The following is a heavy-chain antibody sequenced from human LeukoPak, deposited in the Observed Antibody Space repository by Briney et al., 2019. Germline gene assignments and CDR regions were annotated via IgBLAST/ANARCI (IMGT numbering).Heavy chain of an antibody. D-gene: IGHD3-3*01. V-gene: IGHV3-23*01. CDR2: TSGSGDST. CDR3: AKSPYDFWSGYYYFDY. J-gene: IGHJ4*02. CDR1: GFTFSSYA. Sequence: GGSLRLSCAASGFTFSSYAMSWVRQAPGKGPEWVSATSGSGDSTYYADSVKGRFTISRDNSKDTLYLQMNSLRAEDTAIYYCAKSPYDFWSGYYYFDYWGQGTLVTVSS.